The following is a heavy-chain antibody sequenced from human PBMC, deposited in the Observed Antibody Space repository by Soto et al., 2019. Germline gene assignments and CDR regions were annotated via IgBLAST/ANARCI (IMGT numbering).Heavy chain of an antibody. D-gene: IGHD4-17*01. CDR2: IKQDGSEK. J-gene: IGHJ4*02. V-gene: IGHV3-7*04. Sequence: GAYPKLSCAPVGFFFRALLMSWVRQAPGKGLEWVAKIKQDGSEKRYVYSVEGRFTISRDNAKNSLYLQMNSLVVEDTATYYCARYHFGDYAFDSWGQGT. CDR3: ARYHFGDYAFDS. CDR1: GFFFRALL.